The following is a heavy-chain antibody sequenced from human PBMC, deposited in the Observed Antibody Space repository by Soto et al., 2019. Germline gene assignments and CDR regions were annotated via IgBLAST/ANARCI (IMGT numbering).Heavy chain of an antibody. J-gene: IGHJ5*02. CDR1: RYTFTSYG. CDR2: ISAYNGNT. V-gene: IGHV1-18*01. Sequence: GASVKASCKASRYTFTSYGISWVRQAPGQGLEWMGWISAYNGNTNYAQKLQGRVTMTTDTSTSTAYMELRSLRSDDTAVYYCARDRSGSFANWFDPWGQGTLVTVSS. D-gene: IGHD1-26*01. CDR3: ARDRSGSFANWFDP.